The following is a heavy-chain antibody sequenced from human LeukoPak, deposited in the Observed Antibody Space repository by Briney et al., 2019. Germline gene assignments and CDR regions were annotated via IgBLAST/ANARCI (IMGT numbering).Heavy chain of an antibody. V-gene: IGHV1-2*02. Sequence: ASVKVSCKASGYTFTGYYMHWVRQAPGQGLEWMGWINPNSGDTNYAQKFQGRVTMTRDTSISTAYMELSRLRSDDTAVYYCARAGAPDAFDIWGQGTMVTVSS. D-gene: IGHD3-10*01. CDR2: INPNSGDT. CDR1: GYTFTGYY. J-gene: IGHJ3*02. CDR3: ARAGAPDAFDI.